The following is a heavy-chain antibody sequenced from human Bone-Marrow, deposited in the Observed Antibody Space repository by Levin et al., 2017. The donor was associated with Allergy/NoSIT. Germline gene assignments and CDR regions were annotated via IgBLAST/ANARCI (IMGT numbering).Heavy chain of an antibody. Sequence: SETLSLTCTVSGGSVNSDTYYWSWIRQPPGKGLEWIGYISSSGNTYYKPSLMSRVTISIHTSKNQFSLTLTSVTPADTAVYYCARDDYSDFTGWVWGQGSLVTVSS. D-gene: IGHD4-17*01. J-gene: IGHJ4*02. CDR1: GGSVNSDTYY. CDR3: ARDDYSDFTGWV. V-gene: IGHV4-61*01. CDR2: ISSSGNT.